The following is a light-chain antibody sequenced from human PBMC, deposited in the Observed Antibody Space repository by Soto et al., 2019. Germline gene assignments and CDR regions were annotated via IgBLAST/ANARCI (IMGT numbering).Light chain of an antibody. CDR2: YDS. J-gene: IGLJ2*01. CDR3: QVWDSITALGV. V-gene: IGLV3-21*04. Sequence: SYELTQPPSVSVAPGKTARITCGGDSIESKSVHWYQQRPGQAPVLVMYYDSDRPSGIPERFSGSNSGNTATLTISRVEPGDEADYYCQVWDSITALGVLGGGTKLTVL. CDR1: SIESKS.